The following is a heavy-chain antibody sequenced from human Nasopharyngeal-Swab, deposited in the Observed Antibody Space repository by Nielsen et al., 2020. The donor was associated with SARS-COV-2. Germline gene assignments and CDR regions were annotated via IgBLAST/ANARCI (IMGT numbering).Heavy chain of an antibody. J-gene: IGHJ6*03. CDR1: GGTFNSYA. D-gene: IGHD2-15*01. V-gene: IGHV1-69*06. Sequence: SVKVSCKPSGGTFNSYAFSWVRQAPGQGLEWMGRIIPVFGTTNYAQDFQGRVTITADKSTATAYMQLSSLRSEDTAVYYCARESGSSQHSAYYMDVWGKGTAVTVSS. CDR3: ARESGSSQHSAYYMDV. CDR2: IIPVFGTT.